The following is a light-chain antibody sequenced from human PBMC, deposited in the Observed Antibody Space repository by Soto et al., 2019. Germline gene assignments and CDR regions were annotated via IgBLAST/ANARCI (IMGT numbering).Light chain of an antibody. CDR1: QSVSSSY. CDR3: QQYGSSPPYT. J-gene: IGKJ2*01. CDR2: GAS. V-gene: IGKV3-20*01. Sequence: EIVLTQSPGTLSLSPGERATLSCRASQSVSSSYLAWYQQKPGQAPRLLIYGASSRATGIPGRFSGSGSGTDFTLSIIRLEPEDFAVYYCQQYGSSPPYTFGQGTKLEIK.